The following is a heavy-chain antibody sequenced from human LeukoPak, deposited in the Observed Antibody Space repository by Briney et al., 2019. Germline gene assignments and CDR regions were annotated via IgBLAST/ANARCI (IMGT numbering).Heavy chain of an antibody. J-gene: IGHJ6*03. CDR2: IIPIFGTA. D-gene: IGHD2-2*01. V-gene: IGHV1-69*05. CDR1: GGTFSSYT. CDR3: ARGHCSSTSCYDYYYYMDV. Sequence: VASVKVSCKASGGTFSSYTISWVRQAPGQGLEWMGRIIPIFGTANYAQKFQGRVTITTDESTSTAYMELSSLRSEDTAVYYCARGHCSSTSCYDYYYYMDVWGKGTTVTVSS.